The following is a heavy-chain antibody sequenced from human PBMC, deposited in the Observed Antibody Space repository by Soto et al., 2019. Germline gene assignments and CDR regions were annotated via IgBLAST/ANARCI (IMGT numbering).Heavy chain of an antibody. CDR2: INGDGTRA. V-gene: IGHV3-74*01. Sequence: EVQLEESGGGSVQLGESLRVSCVASGFTFRNQWMHWVCQVPGKGLVWVCRINGDGTRASYADFVKGRFTISRDNAQNLLFLQLNSLRVDDTGVYHCARGGAAGRGDTIDIWGPGTTVAVSS. CDR3: ARGGAAGRGDTIDI. J-gene: IGHJ3*02. D-gene: IGHD3-10*01. CDR1: GFTFRNQW.